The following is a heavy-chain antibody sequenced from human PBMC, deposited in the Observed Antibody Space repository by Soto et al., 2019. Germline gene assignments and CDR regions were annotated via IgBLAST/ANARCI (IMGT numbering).Heavy chain of an antibody. Sequence: EVQLVESGGGLVQPGGSLRLSCAASGFTFSSYSMNWVRQAPGKGLEWVSSISSSSSYIYYADSVKGRFTISRDNGKNSLYLQMNSLRAEDTAVYYCARGGNGEYQLLMGGTRHYDYYGMDVWGQGTTVTVSS. D-gene: IGHD2-2*01. J-gene: IGHJ6*02. CDR3: ARGGNGEYQLLMGGTRHYDYYGMDV. V-gene: IGHV3-21*01. CDR1: GFTFSSYS. CDR2: ISSSSSYI.